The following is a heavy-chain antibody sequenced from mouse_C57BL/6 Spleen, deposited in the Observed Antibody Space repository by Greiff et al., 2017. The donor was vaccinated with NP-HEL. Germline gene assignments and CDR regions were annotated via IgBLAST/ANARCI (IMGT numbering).Heavy chain of an antibody. J-gene: IGHJ2*01. CDR3: AREGSSYVGYFDY. CDR1: GYTFTSYW. Sequence: QVQLQQSGAELVKPGASVKLSCKASGYTFTSYWMHWVKQRPGQGLEWIGMIHPNSGSTNYNEKFKSKATLTVDKSSSTAYMQLSSLTSEDSAVYYCAREGSSYVGYFDYWGQGTTLTVSS. V-gene: IGHV1-64*01. D-gene: IGHD1-1*01. CDR2: IHPNSGST.